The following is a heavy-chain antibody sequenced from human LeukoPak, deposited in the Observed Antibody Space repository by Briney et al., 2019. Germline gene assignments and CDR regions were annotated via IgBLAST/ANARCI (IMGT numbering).Heavy chain of an antibody. CDR3: AGDRDGYNPFDY. V-gene: IGHV3-30-3*01. J-gene: IGHJ4*02. CDR2: ISYDGSNK. Sequence: GGSLRLSCAASGFTFSSYAMHWVRQAPGKGLEWVAVISYDGSNKYYADSVKGRFTISRDNSKNTLYLQMNSLRAEDTAVYYCAGDRDGYNPFDYWGQGTLVTVSS. CDR1: GFTFSSYA. D-gene: IGHD5-24*01.